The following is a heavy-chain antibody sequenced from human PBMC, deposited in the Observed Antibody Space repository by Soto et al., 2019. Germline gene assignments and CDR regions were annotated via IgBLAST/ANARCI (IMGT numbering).Heavy chain of an antibody. CDR1: GGSFSGYY. CDR3: ASGRQLGYYYYGMDV. D-gene: IGHD6-6*01. J-gene: IGHJ6*02. Sequence: KTSETRSLTCAVDGGSFSGYYWSWIRQPPGKGLEWIGEINHSGSTNYNPSLKSRVTISVDTSKNQFSLKLSSVTAADTPVYYCASGRQLGYYYYGMDVWGHGTTVT. CDR2: INHSGST. V-gene: IGHV4-34*01.